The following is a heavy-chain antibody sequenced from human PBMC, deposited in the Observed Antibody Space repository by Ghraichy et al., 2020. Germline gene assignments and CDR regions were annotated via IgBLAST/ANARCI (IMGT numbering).Heavy chain of an antibody. CDR1: GGTFSSFA. Sequence: SVKVSCKASGGTFSSFAFSWVRQAPGQGLEWVGGIIPIFGTANYAQKFQGRVTITADELTSTAYMELRSLRSEDTAVYYCARDQCGASASTCNPGWYDWFDPWGQGTLVTVSS. D-gene: IGHD6-19*01. CDR2: IIPIFGTA. V-gene: IGHV1-69*13. J-gene: IGHJ5*02. CDR3: ARDQCGASASTCNPGWYDWFDP.